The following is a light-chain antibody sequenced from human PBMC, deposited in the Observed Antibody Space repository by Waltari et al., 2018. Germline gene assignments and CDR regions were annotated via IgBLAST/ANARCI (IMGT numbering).Light chain of an antibody. CDR3: SSYTASRTVV. J-gene: IGLJ3*02. V-gene: IGLV2-14*01. Sequence: QSALTQPASVSGSPGQSITISCPGSSSDIGGSNFVSWYQQQPGKVPKLIIYDVTRRPSGVSNRFSGSKSGDTASLTISGLQAEDEGDYYCSSYTASRTVVFGGGTKLTVL. CDR1: SSDIGGSNF. CDR2: DVT.